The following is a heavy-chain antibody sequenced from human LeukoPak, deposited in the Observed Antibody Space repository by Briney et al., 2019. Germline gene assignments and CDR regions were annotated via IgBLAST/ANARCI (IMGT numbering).Heavy chain of an antibody. Sequence: ASVKVSCKVSGYTLTELSMHWVRQAPGKGLEWMGGFDPEDGETIYAQKFQGRVTMTEDTSTDTAYMELSSLRSEDTAVYYCAILWFGTYYFDYWGQGTLVTVS. D-gene: IGHD3-10*01. CDR2: FDPEDGET. J-gene: IGHJ4*02. CDR1: GYTLTELS. V-gene: IGHV1-24*01. CDR3: AILWFGTYYFDY.